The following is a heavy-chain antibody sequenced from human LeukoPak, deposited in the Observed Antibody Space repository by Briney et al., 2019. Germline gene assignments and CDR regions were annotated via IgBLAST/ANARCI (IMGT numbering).Heavy chain of an antibody. J-gene: IGHJ5*02. V-gene: IGHV1-69*13. CDR2: IIPIFGTA. CDR3: ARDSNLGYCSSTSCFKRPCERFDP. D-gene: IGHD2-2*01. Sequence: ASVKVSCKASGGTFSSCAISWVRQAPGQGLEWMGGIIPIFGTANYAQKFQGGVTITADESTSTAYMELSSLRSEDTAVYYCARDSNLGYCSSTSCFKRPCERFDPWGQGTLVTVSS. CDR1: GGTFSSCA.